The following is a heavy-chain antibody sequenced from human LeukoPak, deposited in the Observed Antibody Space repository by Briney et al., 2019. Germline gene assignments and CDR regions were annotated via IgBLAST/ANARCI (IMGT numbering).Heavy chain of an antibody. CDR1: GGSISSYY. D-gene: IGHD1-26*01. CDR3: AREASMEDSGRYYFDY. J-gene: IGHJ4*02. CDR2: IYYSGST. Sequence: PSETLSLTCTVSGGSISSYYWSWIRQPPGKGLEWIGYIYYSGSTNYNPSLKSRVTMSVDTSKNQFSLKLSSVTAADTAVYYCAREASMEDSGRYYFDYWGQGTLVTVSS. V-gene: IGHV4-59*01.